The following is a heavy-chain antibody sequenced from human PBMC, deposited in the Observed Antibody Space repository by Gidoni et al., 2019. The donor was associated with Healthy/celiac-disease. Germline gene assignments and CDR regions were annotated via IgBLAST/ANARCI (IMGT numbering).Heavy chain of an antibody. V-gene: IGHV3-23*01. CDR1: GFTFSSYA. J-gene: IGHJ5*02. D-gene: IGHD1-26*01. CDR3: AKDLTREEVGATMGWFDP. Sequence: EVQLLESGGGLVQPGGSLRLSCAASGFTFSSYAMSGVRQAPGKGLEWFSAISGSGGSTYYADSVKGRFTISRDNAKNTLYLQMNSLRAEDTAVYYCAKDLTREEVGATMGWFDPWGQGTLVTVSS. CDR2: ISGSGGST.